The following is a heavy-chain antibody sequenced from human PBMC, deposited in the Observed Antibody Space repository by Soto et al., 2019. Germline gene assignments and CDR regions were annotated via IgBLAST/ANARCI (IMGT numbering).Heavy chain of an antibody. CDR1: GFTFSSNA. D-gene: IGHD6-13*01. J-gene: IGHJ3*02. CDR2: ISYDGKNK. CDR3: AKDLGYTSSWYYALHI. V-gene: IGHV3-30*04. Sequence: VQLVESGGGVVQPGRSLRLSCAASGFTFSSNAVHWVRQAPGKGLEWVALISYDGKNKYYADSVRARFTISRDNSKNTLYLQMNSLRAEDTAVYYCAKDLGYTSSWYYALHIWGQGTMVTVSS.